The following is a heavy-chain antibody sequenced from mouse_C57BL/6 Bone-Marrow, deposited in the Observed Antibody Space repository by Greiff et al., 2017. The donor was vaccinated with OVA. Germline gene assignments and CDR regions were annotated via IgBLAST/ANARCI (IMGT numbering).Heavy chain of an antibody. D-gene: IGHD1-1*01. J-gene: IGHJ4*01. V-gene: IGHV1-64*01. Sequence: VQLQQPGAELVKPGASVKLSCKASGYTFTSYWMHWVKQRPGQGLEWIGMIHPNRGSTNYNEKFKSKATLTVDKSSSTAYMQLSSLTSEDSAVYYCARKGHYYGSSYVHYYAMDYWGQGTSVTVSS. CDR3: ARKGHYYGSSYVHYYAMDY. CDR2: IHPNRGST. CDR1: GYTFTSYW.